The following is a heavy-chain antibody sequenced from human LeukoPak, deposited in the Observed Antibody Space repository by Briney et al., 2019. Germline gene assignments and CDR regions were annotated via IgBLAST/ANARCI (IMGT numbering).Heavy chain of an antibody. J-gene: IGHJ4*02. D-gene: IGHD6-13*01. Sequence: GGSQRLSCAASGFTFTSYVMNWVRQAPGKRLEWVSAISGSGESTYYADSVKGRFTISRDNSKNTLYLQMNSLRAEDSAIYYCAKGISYSSSGFDSWGQGTLVTVSS. CDR2: ISGSGEST. CDR1: GFTFTSYV. V-gene: IGHV3-23*01. CDR3: AKGISYSSSGFDS.